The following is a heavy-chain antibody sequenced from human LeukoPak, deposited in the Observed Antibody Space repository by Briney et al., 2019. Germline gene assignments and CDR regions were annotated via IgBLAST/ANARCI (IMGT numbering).Heavy chain of an antibody. CDR2: IWYDGSNK. Sequence: PGGSLRLSCAASGFTFSSYGMHWVRQAPGKGREWVVVIWYDGSNKYYADSVKGRFTISRDNSKNTLYLQMNSLRAEDTAVYYCARAAVADYFDYWGQGTLVTVSS. D-gene: IGHD6-19*01. J-gene: IGHJ4*02. CDR3: ARAAVADYFDY. V-gene: IGHV3-33*01. CDR1: GFTFSSYG.